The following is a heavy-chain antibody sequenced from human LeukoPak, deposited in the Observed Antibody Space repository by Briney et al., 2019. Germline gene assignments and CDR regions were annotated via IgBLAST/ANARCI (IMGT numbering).Heavy chain of an antibody. CDR1: GFTFSSYS. CDR2: ISSSSSYI. Sequence: GGSLRLSCAASGFTFSSYSMNWVRQAPGKGLEWVSSISSSSSYIYYADSVKGRFTISRDNAKNSLYLQMNSLRAEDTAVYYCASLDIYGDYARDYWGQGTLVTVSS. CDR3: ASLDIYGDYARDY. D-gene: IGHD4-17*01. J-gene: IGHJ4*02. V-gene: IGHV3-21*01.